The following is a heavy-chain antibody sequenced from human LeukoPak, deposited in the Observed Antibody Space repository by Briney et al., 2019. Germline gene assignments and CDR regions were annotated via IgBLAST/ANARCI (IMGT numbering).Heavy chain of an antibody. J-gene: IGHJ4*02. V-gene: IGHV3-33*01. CDR1: GFTFNNYG. CDR3: ARGDPQDY. Sequence: GGSVRLSCAVSGFTFNNYGMHWVRQAPGKGLEWVSIIWHDGNNKYYADSVKGRFTISRDNSKNTLYLQMNSLRAEDTAVYYCARGDPQDYWGQGTLVTVSS. CDR2: IWHDGNNK.